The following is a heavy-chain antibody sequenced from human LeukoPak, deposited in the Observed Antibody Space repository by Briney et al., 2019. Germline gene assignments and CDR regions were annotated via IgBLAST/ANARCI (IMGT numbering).Heavy chain of an antibody. CDR1: GFTFSSYY. D-gene: IGHD1-20*01. Sequence: GGSLRLSCVASGFTFSSYYMSWVRQAPGKGLEWVAHIDPDGNDKYYVDSVKGRFTISRDNAQNSLYLQMNSLRAEDTAVYYCASHGNWRFDHWGQGTLVTVSS. CDR2: IDPDGNDK. CDR3: ASHGNWRFDH. J-gene: IGHJ4*02. V-gene: IGHV3-7*01.